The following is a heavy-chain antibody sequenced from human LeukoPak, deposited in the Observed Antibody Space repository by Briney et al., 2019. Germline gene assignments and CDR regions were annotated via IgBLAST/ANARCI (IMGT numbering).Heavy chain of an antibody. Sequence: GGSPRLSCAASGFTFSRYEMNWVRQAPGKGLEWVSYISSSGSTIYYADSVKDRFTISRDNAKHSLYLQMNSLRGEDTAVYYCARGESSRTYWGQGTLVTVSS. CDR1: GFTFSRYE. V-gene: IGHV3-48*03. D-gene: IGHD6-13*01. CDR2: ISSSGSTI. CDR3: ARGESSRTY. J-gene: IGHJ4*02.